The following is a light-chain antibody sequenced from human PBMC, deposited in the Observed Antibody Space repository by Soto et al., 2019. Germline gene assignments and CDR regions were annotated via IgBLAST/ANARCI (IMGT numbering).Light chain of an antibody. CDR3: SSYTSSSTRV. Sequence: QSALTQPASVSGSPRQSITISCTGTSSDVGGYNYVSWYHQHPGKAPKLMIYDVSNRPSGVSNRFSGSKSGNTASLTISGRQAEDEADYYCSSYTSSSTRVFGGGTKLTVL. CDR2: DVS. J-gene: IGLJ2*01. V-gene: IGLV2-14*01. CDR1: SSDVGGYNY.